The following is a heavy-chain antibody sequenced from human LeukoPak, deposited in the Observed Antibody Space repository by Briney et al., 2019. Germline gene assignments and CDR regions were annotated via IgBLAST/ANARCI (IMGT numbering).Heavy chain of an antibody. CDR2: IIPILGIA. CDR3: ARLRGIAVAGPIDY. CDR1: GGTFSSYA. J-gene: IGHJ4*02. V-gene: IGHV1-69*04. D-gene: IGHD6-19*01. Sequence: SVMVSCKASGGTFSSYAISWVRQAPGQGLEWMGRIIPILGIANYAQKFQGRVTITADKSTSTAYMELSSLRSEDTAVYYCARLRGIAVAGPIDYWGQGTLVTVSS.